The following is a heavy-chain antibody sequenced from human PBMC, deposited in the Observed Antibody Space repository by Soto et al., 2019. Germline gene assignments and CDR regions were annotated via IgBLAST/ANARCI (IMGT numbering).Heavy chain of an antibody. D-gene: IGHD3-22*01. CDR3: ARNYDSTAGGAFDI. V-gene: IGHV3-53*01. Sequence: EVQLEESGGGLIQPGGSLRLSCAASGFTVSSNYMSWVRQAPGKGLEWVSVIYSGGSTYYADSVKGRFTISRDNSKNTLYLQMNSLRAEDTAVYYCARNYDSTAGGAFDIWGQGTMVTVSS. J-gene: IGHJ3*02. CDR2: IYSGGST. CDR1: GFTVSSNY.